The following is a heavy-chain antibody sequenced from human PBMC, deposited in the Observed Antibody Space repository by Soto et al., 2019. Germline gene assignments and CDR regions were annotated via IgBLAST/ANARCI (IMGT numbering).Heavy chain of an antibody. CDR3: ARDRPTSSIRARDYYYAMDV. Sequence: ASVKVSCKASGYTFSNYGFSWVRQAPGQGLEWMGWISGYNGNTNYAERLQGRVTMTTDTSTTKAYMELRSLRSDDTAVYYCARDRPTSSIRARDYYYAMDVWGQGTTVTVSS. V-gene: IGHV1-18*01. D-gene: IGHD6-6*01. CDR1: GYTFSNYG. J-gene: IGHJ6*02. CDR2: ISGYNGNT.